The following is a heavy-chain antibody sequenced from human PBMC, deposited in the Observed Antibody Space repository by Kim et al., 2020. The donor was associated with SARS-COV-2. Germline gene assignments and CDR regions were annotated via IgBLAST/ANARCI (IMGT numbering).Heavy chain of an antibody. CDR3: AKNSGSGGITS. V-gene: IGHV3-30*18. CDR1: GFTFSSYG. CDR2: ISYDGSNK. J-gene: IGHJ5*02. D-gene: IGHD3-16*01. Sequence: GGSLRLSCAASGFTFSSYGMHWVRQAPGKGLEWVAVISYDGSNKYYADSVKGRFTISRDNSKNTLYLQMNSLRAEDTAVYYCAKNSGSGGITSWGQGTLVTVSS.